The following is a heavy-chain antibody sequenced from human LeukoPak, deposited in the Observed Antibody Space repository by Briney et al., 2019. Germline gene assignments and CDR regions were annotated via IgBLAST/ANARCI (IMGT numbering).Heavy chain of an antibody. D-gene: IGHD3-16*01. CDR3: ATRYDYVGGSQPN. V-gene: IGHV3-23*01. J-gene: IGHJ4*02. CDR2: ISGSGGST. Sequence: GGSLRPSCAASGFTFSSYAMSWVRQAPGKGLEWVSAISGSGGSTYYADSVKGRFTISRDNSKNTLYLQMNSLRAEDTAVYYCATRYDYVGGSQPNGGQGTLVTVSS. CDR1: GFTFSSYA.